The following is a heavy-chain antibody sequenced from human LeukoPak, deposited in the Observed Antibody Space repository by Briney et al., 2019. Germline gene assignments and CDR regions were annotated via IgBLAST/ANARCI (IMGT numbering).Heavy chain of an antibody. J-gene: IGHJ2*01. CDR2: ISYDGSTK. V-gene: IGHV3-30*18. CDR3: AKPLDYGDYDWYFDL. D-gene: IGHD4-17*01. CDR1: GFIFSSYG. Sequence: GGSLRLSCAASGFIFSSYGMHWVRQAPGKGLEWVAVISYDGSTKYYADSVKGRFTISRDNSKNTLYLQMNSLRAEDTAVYYCAKPLDYGDYDWYFDLWGRGTLVTVSS.